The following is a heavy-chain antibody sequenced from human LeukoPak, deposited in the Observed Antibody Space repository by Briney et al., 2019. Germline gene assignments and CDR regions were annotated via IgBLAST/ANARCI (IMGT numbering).Heavy chain of an antibody. D-gene: IGHD2-2*01. V-gene: IGHV3-30*04. J-gene: IGHJ4*02. Sequence: GGSLRLSCAASGFTFSDYALHWVRQAPGKGLEWVAVVSYDGSNIYYADSVKGRFTISRDNSKNTLYLQMNSLRAEDTAVYYCARDPRAYCSSTSCHAFDYWGQGTLVTVSS. CDR3: ARDPRAYCSSTSCHAFDY. CDR2: VSYDGSNI. CDR1: GFTFSDYA.